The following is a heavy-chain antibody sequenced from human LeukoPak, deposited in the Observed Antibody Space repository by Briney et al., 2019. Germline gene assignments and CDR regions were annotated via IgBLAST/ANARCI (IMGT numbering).Heavy chain of an antibody. CDR3: ARGYYDSSGYYYPFDY. D-gene: IGHD3-22*01. V-gene: IGHV1-46*04. CDR1: GYTFSSYY. Sequence: GASVKVSCKASGYTFSSYYMHWVRQAPGQGLEWMGIINPSGGSTNYAQELQGRVTMTRDMSTSTVYMELSSLRSDDTAVYYCARGYYDSSGYYYPFDYWGQGTLVTVSS. J-gene: IGHJ4*02. CDR2: INPSGGST.